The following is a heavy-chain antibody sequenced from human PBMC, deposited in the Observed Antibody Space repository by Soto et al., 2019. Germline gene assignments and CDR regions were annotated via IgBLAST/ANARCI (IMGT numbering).Heavy chain of an antibody. CDR3: AGGSWIQLWLRAFDI. D-gene: IGHD5-18*01. Sequence: SETLSLTCTVSGGSISSYYWSWILQPPGKGLEWIGYIYYSGSTNYNPSLKSRVTISVDTSKNQFSLKLSSVTAADTAVYYCAGGSWIQLWLRAFDIWGQGTMVTVSS. J-gene: IGHJ3*02. CDR1: GGSISSYY. CDR2: IYYSGST. V-gene: IGHV4-59*08.